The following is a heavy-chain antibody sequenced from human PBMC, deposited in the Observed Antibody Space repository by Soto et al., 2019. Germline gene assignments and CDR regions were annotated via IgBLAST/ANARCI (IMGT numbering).Heavy chain of an antibody. CDR2: IYYSGST. Sequence: GDSISRGAYYWTWIRQPPGKGLEWIGYIYYSGSTNYNPSLKSRVTISVDTSKNQFSLKLSSVTAADTAVYYCARVRRNFYDSSGCFDYWGQGTLVTVSS. V-gene: IGHV4-61*08. CDR1: GDSISRGAYY. D-gene: IGHD3-22*01. CDR3: ARVRRNFYDSSGCFDY. J-gene: IGHJ4*01.